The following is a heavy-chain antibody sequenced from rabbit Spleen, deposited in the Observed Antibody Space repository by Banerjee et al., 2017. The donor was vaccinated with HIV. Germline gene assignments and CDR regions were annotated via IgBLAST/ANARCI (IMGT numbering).Heavy chain of an antibody. V-gene: IGHV1S45*01. D-gene: IGHD1-1*01. CDR3: ARDLVGVIGWNFYL. CDR2: INIFTGKS. CDR1: GVSLNDKDV. J-gene: IGHJ4*01. Sequence: QEQLEESGGGLVKPEGSLTLTCKASGVSLNDKDVMCWVRQAPGKGLEWIACINIFTGKSVYASWAKGRFSMSRTSSTTVTLRMTSLTAADTATYFCARDLVGVIGWNFYLWGPGTLVTVS.